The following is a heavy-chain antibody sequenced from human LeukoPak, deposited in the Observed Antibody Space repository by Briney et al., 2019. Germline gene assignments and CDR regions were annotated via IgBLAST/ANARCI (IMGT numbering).Heavy chain of an antibody. D-gene: IGHD2-2*01. CDR3: AKSHRGHCSTTTCDDEGDY. CDR2: ISSGGDNT. J-gene: IGHJ4*02. CDR1: GFTFDDYG. Sequence: PGGSLRLSCAASGFTFDDYGMSWVRQAPGKGLEWVSSISSGGDNTYYADSVRGRFTISRDNSKNTLYLQLNSLRAEDTAVYYCAKSHRGHCSTTTCDDEGDYWGQGTLVTVSS. V-gene: IGHV3-23*01.